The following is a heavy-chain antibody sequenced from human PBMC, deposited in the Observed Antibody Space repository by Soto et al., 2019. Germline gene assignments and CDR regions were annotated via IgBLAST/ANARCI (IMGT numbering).Heavy chain of an antibody. CDR3: AREELRWFGELPRNYYYGMDV. CDR1: GFTFSDHY. V-gene: IGHV3-72*01. CDR2: SRNKANRYTT. Sequence: EVQLVESGGGSVQPGGSLRLSCAASGFTFSDHYMDWVRQAPGKGLEWVGRSRNKANRYTTSYAASVKGRFTITRDDSKNSLYLQMNSLKAEDTGVYYCAREELRWFGELPRNYYYGMDVWGQGTTVTVSS. D-gene: IGHD3-10*01. J-gene: IGHJ6*02.